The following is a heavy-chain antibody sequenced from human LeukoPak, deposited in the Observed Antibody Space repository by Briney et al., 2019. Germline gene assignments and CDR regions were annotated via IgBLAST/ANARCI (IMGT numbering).Heavy chain of an antibody. D-gene: IGHD3-10*01. Sequence: PGGSLRLSCSASGFTFSSHAMHWVRQAPGKGLDYVSAITSSGGNTYYADSVKGRFTISRDNSKNTLYLQMNSLRVEDTAVYYCVKDLVRGVNDHVDCWGQGTLVTVSS. V-gene: IGHV3-64D*06. CDR3: VKDLVRGVNDHVDC. CDR2: ITSSGGNT. CDR1: GFTFSSHA. J-gene: IGHJ4*02.